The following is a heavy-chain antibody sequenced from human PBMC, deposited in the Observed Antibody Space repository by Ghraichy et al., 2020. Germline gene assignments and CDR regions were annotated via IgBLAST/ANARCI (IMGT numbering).Heavy chain of an antibody. CDR1: GGSISSSNW. CDR3: ALLSAYCSSTSCPREDY. V-gene: IGHV4-4*02. Sequence: SETLSLTCAVSGGSISSSNWWSWVRQPPGKGLEWIGEIYHSGSTNYNPSLKSRVTISVDKSKNQFSLKLSSVTAADTAVYYCALLSAYCSSTSCPREDYWGQGTLVTVSS. J-gene: IGHJ4*02. D-gene: IGHD2-2*01. CDR2: IYHSGST.